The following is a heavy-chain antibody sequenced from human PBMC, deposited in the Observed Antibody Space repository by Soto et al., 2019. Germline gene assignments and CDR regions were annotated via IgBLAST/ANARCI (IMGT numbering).Heavy chain of an antibody. CDR2: IYYSGST. J-gene: IGHJ5*01. D-gene: IGHD5-12*01. Sequence: SETLSLTCTVSGGSISSGDYYWSWIRQPPGKGLEWIGYIYYSGSTYYNPSLKSRVTISVDTSKNQFSLKLNSVTAADTAVYYCAKHGWLHSLDSWGQGTLLTVSS. CDR3: AKHGWLHSLDS. CDR1: GGSISSGDYY. V-gene: IGHV4-61*08.